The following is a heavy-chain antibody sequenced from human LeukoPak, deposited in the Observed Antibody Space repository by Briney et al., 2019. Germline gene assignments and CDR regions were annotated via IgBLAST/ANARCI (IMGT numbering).Heavy chain of an antibody. CDR3: TRASLKIDCSGGSCYWGPSFDP. Sequence: PGGSLRLSCTASGFTFGDYAMSWFRQAPGKGLEWVGFIRSKAYGGTTEYAASVKGRFTISRDDSKSIAYLQMNSLKTEDTAVYYCTRASLKIDCSGGSCYWGPSFDPWGQGTLVTVSS. CDR1: GFTFGDYA. D-gene: IGHD2-15*01. CDR2: IRSKAYGGTT. V-gene: IGHV3-49*03. J-gene: IGHJ5*02.